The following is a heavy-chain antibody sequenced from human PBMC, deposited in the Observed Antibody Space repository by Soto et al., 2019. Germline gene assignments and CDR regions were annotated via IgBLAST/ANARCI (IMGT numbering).Heavy chain of an antibody. CDR3: ARDLGSPFTIFGVVNPWFDP. D-gene: IGHD3-3*01. CDR2: IWYDGSNK. Sequence: PGGSLRLSCAASGFTFSSYGMHWVRQAPGKGLEWVAVIWYDGSNKYYADSVKGRFTISRDNSKNTLYLQMNSLRAEDTAVYYCARDLGSPFTIFGVVNPWFDPWGQGTLVTVSS. V-gene: IGHV3-33*01. CDR1: GFTFSSYG. J-gene: IGHJ5*02.